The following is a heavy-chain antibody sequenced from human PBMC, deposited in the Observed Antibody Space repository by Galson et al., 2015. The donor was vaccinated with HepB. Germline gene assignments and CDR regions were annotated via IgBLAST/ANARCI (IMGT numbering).Heavy chain of an antibody. D-gene: IGHD1-26*01. J-gene: IGHJ4*02. CDR1: GYTFTSYA. CDR2: INAGNGNT. Sequence: SVKVSCKASGYTFTSYAMHWVRQAPGQRLEWMGWINAGNGNTKYSQKFQGRVTITRDTSASTAYMELSSLRSEDTAVYYCAREIGVGATEYYFDYWGQGTLVTVSS. CDR3: AREIGVGATEYYFDY. V-gene: IGHV1-3*01.